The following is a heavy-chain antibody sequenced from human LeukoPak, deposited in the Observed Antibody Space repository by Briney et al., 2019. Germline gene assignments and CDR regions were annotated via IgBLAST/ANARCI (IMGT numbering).Heavy chain of an antibody. CDR3: ARGTTTVTTRVAFDP. J-gene: IGHJ5*02. D-gene: IGHD4-11*01. CDR1: GGTFISYA. Sequence: SVKVSCKAAGGTFISYAISWVPQAPGQGLEWRGRIIPILGIANYAQKFQGRVTITADKSTSTAYMELSSLRSEDTAVYYCARGTTTVTTRVAFDPWGQGTLVTVSS. CDR2: IIPILGIA. V-gene: IGHV1-69*04.